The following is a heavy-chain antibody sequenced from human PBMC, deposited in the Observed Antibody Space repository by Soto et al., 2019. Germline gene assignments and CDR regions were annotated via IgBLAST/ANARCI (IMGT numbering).Heavy chain of an antibody. V-gene: IGHV3-30-3*01. CDR1: GFTFSSYA. Sequence: QVQLVESGGGVVQPGRSLRLSCAASGFTFSSYAMHWVRQAPGKGLEWVAVISYDGSNKYYADSVKGRFTISRDNSKNTLYLQMNSLRAEDTAVYYCARDPVAYCGGDGRTFDYWGQGTLVTVSS. CDR3: ARDPVAYCGGDGRTFDY. D-gene: IGHD2-21*02. J-gene: IGHJ4*02. CDR2: ISYDGSNK.